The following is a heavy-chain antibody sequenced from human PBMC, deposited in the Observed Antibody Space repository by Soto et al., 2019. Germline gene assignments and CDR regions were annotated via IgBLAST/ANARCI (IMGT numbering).Heavy chain of an antibody. CDR2: ISSGSSNI. J-gene: IGHJ4*02. D-gene: IGHD2-15*01. CDR3: ARATVVAATFDF. CDR1: GFAFRSYN. V-gene: IGHV3-21*01. Sequence: EVQLVESGGGLVKPGGSLTLSCAASGFAFRSYNMNWVRQAPGKGLEWVASISSGSSNIYYADSVKGRFTISRDNAKNSLFLQMDSLRADDSAVYYCARATVVAATFDFWGQGTLVTVSS.